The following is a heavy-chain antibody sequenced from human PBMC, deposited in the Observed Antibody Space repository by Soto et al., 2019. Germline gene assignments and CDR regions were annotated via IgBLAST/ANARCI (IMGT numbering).Heavy chain of an antibody. D-gene: IGHD2-2*01. J-gene: IGHJ2*01. V-gene: IGHV4-59*01. CDR2: IYYSGST. CDR1: GGSISSYY. CDR3: ARAYCSSTSCYAPRYFDL. Sequence: QVQLQESGPGLVKPSETLSLTCTVSGGSISSYYWSWIRQPPGKGLEWIGYIYYSGSTNYNPSLKIRVTISVDTSKNQSSLKLSSVTAADTAVYYCARAYCSSTSCYAPRYFDLWGRGTLVTVSS.